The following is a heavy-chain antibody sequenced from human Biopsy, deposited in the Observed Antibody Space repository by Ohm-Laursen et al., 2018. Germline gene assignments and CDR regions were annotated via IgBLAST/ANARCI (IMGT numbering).Heavy chain of an antibody. Sequence: GASVKVSCKGSEFSFSRYDMHWVRQAPGQGLEWMGWINPDSGGTNYAQKFQGRVTMTRDTSISTVQMELSSLRSDDTAVYYCARVGFSSTWPPDRHDAFDIWGQGTMVTVSS. CDR3: ARVGFSSTWPPDRHDAFDI. D-gene: IGHD6-13*01. CDR1: EFSFSRYD. V-gene: IGHV1-2*02. CDR2: INPDSGGT. J-gene: IGHJ3*02.